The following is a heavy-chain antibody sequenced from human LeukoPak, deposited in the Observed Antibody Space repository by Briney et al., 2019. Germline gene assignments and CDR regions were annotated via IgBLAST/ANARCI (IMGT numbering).Heavy chain of an antibody. J-gene: IGHJ4*02. Sequence: GGSLRLSCAVSGDYWMSWVRQAPGKGLEWVANIKQDGSGKYYVDSVKGRFTISRDNAKNSLYLQMNSLRAEDTAVYYCAGSSGWARYFDYWGQGTLVTVSS. CDR3: AGSSGWARYFDY. CDR2: IKQDGSGK. CDR1: GDYW. V-gene: IGHV3-7*05. D-gene: IGHD6-19*01.